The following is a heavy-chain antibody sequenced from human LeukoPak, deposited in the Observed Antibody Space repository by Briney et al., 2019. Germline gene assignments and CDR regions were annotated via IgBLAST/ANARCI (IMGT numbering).Heavy chain of an antibody. CDR1: AFSFSKFA. CDR3: AKDPNGDYIGAFDF. V-gene: IGHV3-23*01. Sequence: GGSLRLSRAASAFSFSKFALIWVRQAPGKGLEWVSAITANGGYTLYADAVKGRFTVSRDNSKNTLYLQINSLRPEDTAMYYCAKDPNGDYIGAFDFWGQGTMVTVSS. CDR2: ITANGGYT. J-gene: IGHJ3*01. D-gene: IGHD4-17*01.